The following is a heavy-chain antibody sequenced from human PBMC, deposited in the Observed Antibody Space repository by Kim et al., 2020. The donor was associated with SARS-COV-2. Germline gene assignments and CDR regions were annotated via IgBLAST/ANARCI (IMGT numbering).Heavy chain of an antibody. J-gene: IGHJ4*02. D-gene: IGHD1-1*01. CDR2: NT. CDR3: ARGNGDFDY. Sequence: NTHYNPSLKGRISISVDTSKNQFSLKLSSVTAADTAVYYCARGNGDFDYWGQGTLVTVSS. V-gene: IGHV4-31*02.